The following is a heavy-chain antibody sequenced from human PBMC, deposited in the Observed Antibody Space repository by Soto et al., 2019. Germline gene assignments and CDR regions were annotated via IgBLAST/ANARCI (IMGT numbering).Heavy chain of an antibody. J-gene: IGHJ5*01. CDR2: VYPGDSDT. Sequence: GESLKISCQVSGYSFVNYWIGWVRQMPGEGLEWMGNVYPGDSDTDYSPSFQGQVTISADRSISTTYLQWSSLQASDTAIYYCARQSLSSSAFDFWGQGTLVTVSS. CDR3: ARQSLSSSAFDF. D-gene: IGHD6-25*01. V-gene: IGHV5-51*01. CDR1: GYSFVNYW.